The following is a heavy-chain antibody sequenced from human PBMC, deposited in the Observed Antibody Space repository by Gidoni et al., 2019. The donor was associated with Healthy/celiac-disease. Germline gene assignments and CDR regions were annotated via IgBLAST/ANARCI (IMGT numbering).Heavy chain of an antibody. CDR3: ARESHYDFWRRGVYYYYYYMDV. Sequence: EVQLVESGGGLVQPGGSLRLSCAASGFTFSRYWMHLVRQAQGTGLVWVSRINSDGSSTSYADSVKGRFTISRDNAKNTLYLQMNSLRAEDTAVYYCARESHYDFWRRGVYYYYYYMDVWGKGTTVTVSS. CDR1: GFTFSRYW. CDR2: INSDGSST. V-gene: IGHV3-74*01. D-gene: IGHD3-3*01. J-gene: IGHJ6*03.